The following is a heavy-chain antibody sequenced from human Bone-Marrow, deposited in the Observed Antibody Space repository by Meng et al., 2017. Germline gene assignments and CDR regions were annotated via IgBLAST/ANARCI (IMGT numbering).Heavy chain of an antibody. J-gene: IGHJ4*02. Sequence: QVELQESGPGLLKPSGTLSLTCAVSGDSISRSNWWSWVRQPPGKGLEWIGEIYHSGNTNYNASLKSRVTLSIDKSKNQFSLKLSSVTHTDTGVYYCARKAVDGNFVYWGQGTLVTVSS. D-gene: IGHD6-13*01. CDR3: ARKAVDGNFVY. CDR1: GDSISRSNW. V-gene: IGHV4-4*02. CDR2: IYHSGNT.